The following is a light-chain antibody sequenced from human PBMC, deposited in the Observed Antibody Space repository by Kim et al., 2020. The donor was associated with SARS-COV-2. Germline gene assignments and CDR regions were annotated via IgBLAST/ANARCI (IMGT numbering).Light chain of an antibody. CDR3: LLSYSGARV. Sequence: PGGTVTYTCGSSTGAVTSGHYPYWFQQRPGQAPTTLIYDTNNKHSWTPARFSGSLLGGKAALTLSGAQPEDEAEYYCLLSYSGARVFGGGTQLTVL. CDR2: DTN. V-gene: IGLV7-46*01. CDR1: TGAVTSGHY. J-gene: IGLJ2*01.